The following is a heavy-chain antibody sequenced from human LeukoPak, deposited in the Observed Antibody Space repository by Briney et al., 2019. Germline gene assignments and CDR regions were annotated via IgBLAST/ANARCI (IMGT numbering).Heavy chain of an antibody. D-gene: IGHD3-10*01. CDR1: GFTFSSYE. V-gene: IGHV3-48*03. CDR2: ISRSGSTI. J-gene: IGHJ5*02. CDR3: AKEGAVTMVRGVRIYNWFDP. Sequence: GSLRLSCAASGFTFSSYEMNWVRQAPGKGLEWVSYISRSGSTIYYADSVKGRFTISRDNAKNSLYLQMNSLRAEDTAVYYCAKEGAVTMVRGVRIYNWFDPWGQGTLVTVSS.